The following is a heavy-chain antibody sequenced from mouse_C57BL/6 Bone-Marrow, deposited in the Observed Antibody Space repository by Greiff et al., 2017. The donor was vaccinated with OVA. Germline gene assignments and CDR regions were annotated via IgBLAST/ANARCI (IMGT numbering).Heavy chain of an antibody. CDR3: ARRDGPWFAY. CDR2: ISSGGSYT. CDR1: GFTLSSYG. J-gene: IGHJ3*01. D-gene: IGHD2-3*01. Sequence: EVKLVESGGDLVKPGGSLKLSCAASGFTLSSYGMSWVRQTPDKRLEWVATISSGGSYTYYPDSVKGRFTISRDNAKNTLYLRMSSLKSEDTAMYYCARRDGPWFAYWGQGTLVTVSA. V-gene: IGHV5-6*02.